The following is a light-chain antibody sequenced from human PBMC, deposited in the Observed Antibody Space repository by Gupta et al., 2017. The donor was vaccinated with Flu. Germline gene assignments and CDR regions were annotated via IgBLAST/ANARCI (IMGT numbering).Light chain of an antibody. Sequence: SYVLTQPPSVSVAPGQTASITCGGDNIGSKSVHWYQQKPGQAPVLVVYDDRFRPSGITERFSGSNAGNTATLKISRVAAGDEADYYCQVQDSSNDQWVFGGGTKLTVL. CDR2: DDR. J-gene: IGLJ3*02. V-gene: IGLV3-21*02. CDR1: NIGSKS. CDR3: QVQDSSNDQWV.